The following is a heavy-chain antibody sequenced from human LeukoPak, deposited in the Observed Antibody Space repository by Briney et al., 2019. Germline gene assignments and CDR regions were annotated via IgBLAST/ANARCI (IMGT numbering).Heavy chain of an antibody. CDR3: ARVSGSGYYTAYYYYYYMDV. CDR2: IYYSGST. CDR1: GGSISSGGYY. J-gene: IGHJ6*03. D-gene: IGHD3-3*01. V-gene: IGHV4-31*03. Sequence: NPSQTLSLTCTVSGGSISSGGYYWSWIRQHPGKGLEWIGYIYYSGSTYYNPSLKSRVTISVDTSKNQFSLKLSSVTAADTAVYYCARVSGSGYYTAYYYYYYMDVWGKGTTVTVSS.